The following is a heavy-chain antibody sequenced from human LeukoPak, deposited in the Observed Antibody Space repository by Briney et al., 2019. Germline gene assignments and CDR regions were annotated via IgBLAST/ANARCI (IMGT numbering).Heavy chain of an antibody. J-gene: IGHJ6*03. V-gene: IGHV1-69*01. CDR2: IIPIFGTA. Sequence: SVKVSCKASGYTFTSYAISWVRQAPGQGLEWMGGIIPIFGTANYAQKFQGRVTITADESTSTAYMELSSLRSEDTAVYYCATGYCSSTSCYTNYYYMDVWGKGTTVTVSS. D-gene: IGHD2-2*02. CDR3: ATGYCSSTSCYTNYYYMDV. CDR1: GYTFTSYA.